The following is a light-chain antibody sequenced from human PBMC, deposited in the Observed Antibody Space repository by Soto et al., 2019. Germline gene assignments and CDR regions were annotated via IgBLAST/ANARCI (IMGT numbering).Light chain of an antibody. CDR2: AAS. CDR1: QSVSSY. Sequence: EVVLTQSPGTLSLSRGEIATLSCSASQSVSSYLTWYQQKPGQAPRLLIYAASTRATGIPDRFSGSGSGTDFTLTISRLEPEDFAVYYCQQYGSSPPWTFGQGTKVDNK. CDR3: QQYGSSPPWT. J-gene: IGKJ1*01. V-gene: IGKV3-20*01.